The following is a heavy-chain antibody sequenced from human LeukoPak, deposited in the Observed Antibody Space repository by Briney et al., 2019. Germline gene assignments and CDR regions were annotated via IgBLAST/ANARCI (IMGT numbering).Heavy chain of an antibody. V-gene: IGHV1-2*02. CDR1: GYTFTGYY. J-gene: IGHJ4*02. CDR2: INPNSGGT. CDR3: ARVADTAMVDFDY. D-gene: IGHD5-18*01. Sequence: ASVKVSCKASGYTFTGYYMHWVRQAPGLGLEWMGWINPNSGGTNYAQKFQGRVTMTRDTSISTAYMELSRLRSDDTAVYYCARVADTAMVDFDYWGQGTLVTVSS.